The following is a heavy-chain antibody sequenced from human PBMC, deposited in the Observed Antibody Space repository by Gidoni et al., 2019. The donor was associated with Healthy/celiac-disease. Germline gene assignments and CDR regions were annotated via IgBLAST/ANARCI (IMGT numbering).Heavy chain of an antibody. D-gene: IGHD6-6*01. CDR1: GGHFSGYY. Sequence: QVQLQQWGAGLLKPSETLSLTCAVHGGHFSGYYWSWLRQPPGKGLEWIGEINHSGSTYYNPSLKSRVTISVDTSKNQFSLKLSSVTAADTAVYYCARGSRGGAARGFDPWGQGTLVTVSS. J-gene: IGHJ5*02. CDR2: INHSGST. CDR3: ARGSRGGAARGFDP. V-gene: IGHV4-34*01.